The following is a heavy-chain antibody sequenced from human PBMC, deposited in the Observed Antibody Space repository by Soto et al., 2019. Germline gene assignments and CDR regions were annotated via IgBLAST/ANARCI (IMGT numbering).Heavy chain of an antibody. Sequence: SETLSLTCTVSSGSIRSSTYYWGWIRQPPGKGLEGIGTINYNGNTYYRQSLKSRVTISVDTSKNQFSLKLSSVTAADTAVYYCARGSSIAGLYYGMDVWGQGTTVTVSS. J-gene: IGHJ6*02. V-gene: IGHV4-39*07. CDR1: SGSIRSSTYY. CDR2: INYNGNT. CDR3: ARGSSIAGLYYGMDV. D-gene: IGHD6-6*01.